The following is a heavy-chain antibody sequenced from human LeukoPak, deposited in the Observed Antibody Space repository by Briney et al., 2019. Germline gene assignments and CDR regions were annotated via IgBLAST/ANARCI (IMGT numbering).Heavy chain of an antibody. CDR3: ARGFALRWGLRNAFDI. Sequence: SETLSLTCTVSGGSISSGGYYWSWIRQHPGKGLEWIGYIYYSGSTYYNPSLKSRVTISVDTSKNQFSLKLSSVTAADTAVYYCARGFALRWGLRNAFDIWGQGTMVTVSS. J-gene: IGHJ3*02. D-gene: IGHD4-23*01. CDR2: IYYSGST. V-gene: IGHV4-31*03. CDR1: GGSISSGGYY.